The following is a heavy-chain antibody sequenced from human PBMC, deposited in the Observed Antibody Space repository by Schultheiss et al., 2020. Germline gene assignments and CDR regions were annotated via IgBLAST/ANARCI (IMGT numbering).Heavy chain of an antibody. D-gene: IGHD3-9*01. Sequence: SGPTLVKPTQTLTLTCTFSGFSLSTSGMCVSWIRQPPGKALEWLARIDWDDDKYYSTSLKTRLTISKDTSKNQVVLTMTNMDPVDTATYYCARMRYYDILTADYYFDYWGQGTLVTVSS. J-gene: IGHJ4*02. CDR1: GFSLSTSGMC. CDR2: IDWDDDK. V-gene: IGHV2-70*11. CDR3: ARMRYYDILTADYYFDY.